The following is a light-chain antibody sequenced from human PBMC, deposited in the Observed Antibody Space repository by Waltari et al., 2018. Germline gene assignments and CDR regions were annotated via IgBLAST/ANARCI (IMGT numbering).Light chain of an antibody. CDR1: SSDVGGYDY. CDR3: ASYTSDATFV. CDR2: DVT. Sequence: QSALTQPASVSGSPGQSITISCSGTSSDVGGYDYVSWYQLHPGKAPKLLIYDVTERPPGISGRFSGSKSGNTASLTISGLQAEDEGNYYCASYTSDATFVFGTGTEVTVL. V-gene: IGLV2-14*03. J-gene: IGLJ1*01.